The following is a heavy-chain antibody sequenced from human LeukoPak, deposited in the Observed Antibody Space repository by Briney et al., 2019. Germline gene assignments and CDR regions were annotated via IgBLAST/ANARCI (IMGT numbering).Heavy chain of an antibody. CDR2: IKQEGSEK. D-gene: IGHD5-18*01. J-gene: IGHJ6*02. V-gene: IGHV3-7*03. CDR1: GFTFSSYW. Sequence: GGSLRLSCAASGFTFSSYWMSWVRRATGEGLEWGANIKQEGSEKYYVDSVKGRFTISRDNAKNSLYLQMNSLRAEDTALYYCAKEIGYSYGYHYYYGMDVWGQGTTVTVSS. CDR3: AKEIGYSYGYHYYYGMDV.